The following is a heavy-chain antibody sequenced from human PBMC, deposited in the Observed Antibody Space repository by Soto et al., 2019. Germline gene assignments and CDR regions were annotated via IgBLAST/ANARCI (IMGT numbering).Heavy chain of an antibody. Sequence: ASVKVSCKASGYTFTGYYMHWVRQAPGQGLEWMGWINPNSGGTNYAQKLQGWVTMTSDTSISTAYMELSRLRSDDTAVYYCAREINYGTLGYSGYDGLGAFDIWGQGTMVTVSS. V-gene: IGHV1-2*04. D-gene: IGHD5-12*01. J-gene: IGHJ3*02. CDR1: GYTFTGYY. CDR3: AREINYGTLGYSGYDGLGAFDI. CDR2: INPNSGGT.